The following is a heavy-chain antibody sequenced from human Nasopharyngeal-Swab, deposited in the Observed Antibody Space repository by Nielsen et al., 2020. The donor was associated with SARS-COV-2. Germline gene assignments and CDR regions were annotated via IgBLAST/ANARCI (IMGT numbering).Heavy chain of an antibody. V-gene: IGHV3-20*03. CDR2: INWNGGST. D-gene: IGHD3-10*01. Sequence: WIRQPPGKGLEWVSGINWNGGSTGYAGSVKGRFTISRDNAKNSLYLQMNSLRAEDTAVYYCAREWFGDHTPPTYYYGMDVWGQGTTVTVSS. CDR3: AREWFGDHTPPTYYYGMDV. J-gene: IGHJ6*02.